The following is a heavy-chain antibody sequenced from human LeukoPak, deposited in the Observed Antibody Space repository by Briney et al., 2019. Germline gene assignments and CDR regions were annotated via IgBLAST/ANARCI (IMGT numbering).Heavy chain of an antibody. J-gene: IGHJ5*02. CDR2: INPNSGGT. D-gene: IGHD3-22*01. CDR3: AAANLNYDGWFDP. Sequence: ASVKVSCKASGYTFTGYYMHWVRQAPGQGLEWMGWINPNSGGTNYAQKFQGRDTMTRDTSISTAYMELSRLRSDDTAVYYCAAANLNYDGWFDPWGQGTLVTVSS. V-gene: IGHV1-2*02. CDR1: GYTFTGYY.